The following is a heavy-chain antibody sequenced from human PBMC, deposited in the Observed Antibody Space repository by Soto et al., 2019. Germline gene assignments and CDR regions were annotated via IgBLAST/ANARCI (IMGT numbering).Heavy chain of an antibody. V-gene: IGHV1-18*01. Sequence: QVQLVQSGAEVKKPGASVKVSCKASGYTFTSYGISWVRQAPGQGLEWMGWISAYNGNTNYAQKLQGRVTMTTDTSTSTACMELRSLRSDDTAVYYCARTRTAAMRYNWFDPWGQGTLVTVSS. CDR2: ISAYNGNT. CDR3: ARTRTAAMRYNWFDP. CDR1: GYTFTSYG. D-gene: IGHD2-2*01. J-gene: IGHJ5*02.